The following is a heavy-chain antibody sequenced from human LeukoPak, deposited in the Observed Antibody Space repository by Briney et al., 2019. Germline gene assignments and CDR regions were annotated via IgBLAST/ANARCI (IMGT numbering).Heavy chain of an antibody. D-gene: IGHD6-19*01. J-gene: IGHJ3*02. Sequence: SVKVSCKASGGTFSSYAISWVRQAPGQGLEWMGMIIPILGIANYAQKFQGRVTITADKSTSTAYMELSSLRSEDTAVYYCASGIAVAGTYAFDIWGQGTMVTVSS. CDR1: GGTFSSYA. CDR2: IIPILGIA. CDR3: ASGIAVAGTYAFDI. V-gene: IGHV1-69*04.